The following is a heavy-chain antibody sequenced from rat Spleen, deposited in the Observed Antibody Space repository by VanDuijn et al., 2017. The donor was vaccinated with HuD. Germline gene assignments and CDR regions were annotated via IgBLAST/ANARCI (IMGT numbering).Heavy chain of an antibody. D-gene: IGHD1-11*01. CDR1: GFTFSNYY. J-gene: IGHJ2*01. CDR2: TSYEGSST. CDR3: ARRTEGLD. V-gene: IGHV5-22*01. Sequence: EVQLVESGGGLVQPGRSMKLSCAALGFTFSNYYMAWVRQAPKKGLEWVASTSYEGSSTYYGDSVKGRFTISRDNAKSTLYLQMDSLRSEDTATYYCARRTEGLDWGQGVMVTVSS.